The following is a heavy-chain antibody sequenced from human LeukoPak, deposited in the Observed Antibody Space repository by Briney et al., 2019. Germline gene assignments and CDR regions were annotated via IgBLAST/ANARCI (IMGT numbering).Heavy chain of an antibody. V-gene: IGHV4-59*01. CDR3: AREGTTVTTFNSFDS. J-gene: IGHJ4*02. CDR2: IYYIGST. CDR1: GGSISGYY. D-gene: IGHD4-17*01. Sequence: PSETLSLTCTVSGGSISGYYWSWIRQPPGKGLEWIGYIYYIGSTTYNPSLRSRVTISVDKSKNQFSLRLSSVTAADTALYYCAREGTTVTTFNSFDSWGQGTLVTVSS.